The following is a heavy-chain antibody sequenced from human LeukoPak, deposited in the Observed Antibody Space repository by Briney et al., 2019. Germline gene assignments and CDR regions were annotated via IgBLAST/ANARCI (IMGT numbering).Heavy chain of an antibody. Sequence: PGGSLRLSYAASGFIFSTYNMNWVRQAPGKGLEWVSYISSSSSIISYADSVKGRFTISRDNAKNSLYLQMNSLRDEDTAVYYCARGQSDLTYWGHGTLVTVSS. V-gene: IGHV3-48*02. CDR3: ARGQSDLTY. CDR1: GFIFSTYN. D-gene: IGHD2-21*01. J-gene: IGHJ4*01. CDR2: ISSSSSII.